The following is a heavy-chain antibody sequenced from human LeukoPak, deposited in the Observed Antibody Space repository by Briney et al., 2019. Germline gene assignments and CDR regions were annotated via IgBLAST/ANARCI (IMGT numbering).Heavy chain of an antibody. CDR3: AKSVVVITFRFDD. Sequence: GGSLRLSCAASGFNFANHAMSWVRQTPGKGLEWVSAINGGGSNTYYADPVKGRFTISRDNSKNMLYLQMNSLRADDTAIYYCAKSVVVITFRFDDWGQGALVTVSS. J-gene: IGHJ4*02. D-gene: IGHD2-15*01. CDR2: INGGGSNT. V-gene: IGHV3-23*01. CDR1: GFNFANHA.